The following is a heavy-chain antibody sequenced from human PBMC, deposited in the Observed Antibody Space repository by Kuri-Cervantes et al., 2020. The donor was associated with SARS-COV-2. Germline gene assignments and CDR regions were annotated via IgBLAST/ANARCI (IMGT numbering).Heavy chain of an antibody. J-gene: IGHJ6*03. CDR3: ARGMDIVVVPAAIERGGWYYYMDV. CDR2: IIPIFGTA. CDR1: GGTFSSYA. Sequence: SVKVSCKASGGTFSSYAISWVRQAPGQGLEWMGGIIPIFGTANYAQKFQGRVTITTDESTSTAYMELSSLRSEDTAVYYCARGMDIVVVPAAIERGGWYYYMDVWGKGTTVTVSS. V-gene: IGHV1-69*05. D-gene: IGHD2-2*02.